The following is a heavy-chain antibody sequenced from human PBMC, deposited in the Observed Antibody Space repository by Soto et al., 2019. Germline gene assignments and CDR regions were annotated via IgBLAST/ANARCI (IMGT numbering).Heavy chain of an antibody. V-gene: IGHV1-2*02. CDR1: ACSFTGYY. J-gene: IGHJ4*02. D-gene: IGHD3-22*01. Sequence: ASVKVSCKASACSFTGYYMHWVRQAPGQGLEWMGWINPNSGGTNYAQKFQGRVTMTRDTSISTAYMELSRLRSDDTAVYYCAREYYYDSSVAYWGQGTLVTVSS. CDR2: INPNSGGT. CDR3: AREYYYDSSVAY.